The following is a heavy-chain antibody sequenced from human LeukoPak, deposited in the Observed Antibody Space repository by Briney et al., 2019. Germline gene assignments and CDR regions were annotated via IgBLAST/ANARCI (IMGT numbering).Heavy chain of an antibody. CDR1: GYTFTSYG. D-gene: IGHD4-11*01. CDR2: ISAYNGNT. V-gene: IGHV1-18*01. Sequence: ASVNVSCKASGYTFTSYGISWVRQAPGQGLEWMGWISAYNGNTNYAQKLQGRVTMTTDTSTSTAYMELRSLRSDDTAVYYCARERGRYSNYYYGMDVWGQGTTVTVSS. J-gene: IGHJ6*02. CDR3: ARERGRYSNYYYGMDV.